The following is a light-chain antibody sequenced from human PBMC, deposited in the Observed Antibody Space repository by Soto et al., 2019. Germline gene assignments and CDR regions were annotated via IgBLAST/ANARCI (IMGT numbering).Light chain of an antibody. V-gene: IGLV1-44*01. J-gene: IGLJ3*02. CDR1: SSNIGSNT. Sequence: QSVLTQPPSASGTPGQRVTISCSGSSSNIGSNTVNWYQQLPGTAPKLLIYSDNQRSSGVSDRFSGSKSGTSASLAISGLQSEDEADYYCPTWDDSLNVNWVFGGGTKLTVL. CDR2: SDN. CDR3: PTWDDSLNVNWV.